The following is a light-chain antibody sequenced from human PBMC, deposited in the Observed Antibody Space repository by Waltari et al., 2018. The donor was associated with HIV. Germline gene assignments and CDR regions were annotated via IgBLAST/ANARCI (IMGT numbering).Light chain of an antibody. CDR2: NDY. Sequence: QSVLTQPPAVSAAPGQRVAISCSGHNSNLGAPCVSWYQQLQGTVSTLLTLNDYKRPSRIPYRFSGARAGTSATLSVDTIHTGDEATYDCATWYASLGAGVFCGVTVLTVL. CDR3: ATWYASLGAGV. V-gene: IGLV1-51*01. J-gene: IGLJ3*02. CDR1: NSNLGAPC.